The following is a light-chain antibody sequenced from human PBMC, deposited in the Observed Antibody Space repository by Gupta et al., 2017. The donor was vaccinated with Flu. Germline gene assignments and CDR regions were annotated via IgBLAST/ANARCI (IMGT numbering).Light chain of an antibody. V-gene: IGKV1-9*01. J-gene: IGKJ3*01. CDR3: QELTGYPPT. CDR2: AAS. CDR1: QGIGTS. Sequence: QLAPSPSFLSASVGDRVTVTCRARQGIGTSLAWYQLKPGNPPKLLIYAASTLQSGVPSRFSGSGSGTDFTLTITSLQPEDFATYYCQELTGYPPTFGPGTKVDIK.